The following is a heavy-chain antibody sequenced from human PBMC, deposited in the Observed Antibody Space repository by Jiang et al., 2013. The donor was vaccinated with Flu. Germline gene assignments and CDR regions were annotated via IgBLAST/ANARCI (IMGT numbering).Heavy chain of an antibody. J-gene: IGHJ4*02. CDR3: ATLPDARDIVATIFDY. V-gene: IGHV4-59*04. CDR2: IYHSGST. CDR1: GGSISSYY. D-gene: IGHD5-12*01. Sequence: GLVKPSETLSLTCTVSGGSISSYYWSWIRQPPGKGLEWIGSIYHSGSTYYNPSLKSRVTISVDTSKNQFSLKLSSVTAADTAVYYCATLPDARDIVATIFDYWGQGTLVTVSS.